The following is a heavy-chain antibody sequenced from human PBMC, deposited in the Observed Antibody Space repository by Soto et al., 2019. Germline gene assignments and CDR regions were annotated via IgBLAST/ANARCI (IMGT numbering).Heavy chain of an antibody. V-gene: IGHV1-69*06. CDR3: ARGGALSTSWYWGDGLDS. Sequence: ASVKVSCKASGYSFSSHAITWVRQAPGQGLEWMGGIIPVFGTPSYAQKFQGRVTISADKSTNTSYLELRSLRSEDTAVYYCARGGALSTSWYWGDGLDSWGQGTQVTVSS. D-gene: IGHD6-13*01. CDR2: IIPVFGTP. CDR1: GYSFSSHA. J-gene: IGHJ4*02.